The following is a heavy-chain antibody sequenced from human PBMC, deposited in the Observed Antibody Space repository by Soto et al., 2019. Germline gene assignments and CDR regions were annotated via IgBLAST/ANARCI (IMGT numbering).Heavy chain of an antibody. CDR1: GFTFSNYA. V-gene: IGHV3-23*01. D-gene: IGHD1-26*01. Sequence: PGGSLRLSCAASGFTFSNYAMNWVRQAPGKGLGWVSGITGSSGRTFYADSVKGRFTISRDNSKNTVYLQMNSVRADDTAVYYCAKEYTSTSRGSFDYWGQGALVTVSS. CDR3: AKEYTSTSRGSFDY. CDR2: ITGSSGRT. J-gene: IGHJ4*02.